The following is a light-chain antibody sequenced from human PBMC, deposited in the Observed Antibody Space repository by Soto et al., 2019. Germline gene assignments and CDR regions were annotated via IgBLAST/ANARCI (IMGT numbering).Light chain of an antibody. CDR3: QQLHGYPIT. J-gene: IGKJ5*01. CDR2: EAS. Sequence: IQMTQSPSSLSASVGDRVTISCRASQSIATYLNWYQQKPGKAPNLLIYEASSLQSGVPSGFSGTGSGTDFTLTISSLQPEDFATYYCQQLHGYPITFGQGTRLEIK. V-gene: IGKV1-39*01. CDR1: QSIATY.